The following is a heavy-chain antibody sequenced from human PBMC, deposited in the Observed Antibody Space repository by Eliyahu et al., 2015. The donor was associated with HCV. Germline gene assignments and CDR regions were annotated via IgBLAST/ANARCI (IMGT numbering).Heavy chain of an antibody. D-gene: IGHD1-14*01. CDR2: ISGRGGST. J-gene: IGHJ4*01. Sequence: EVQLLESGGGLVQPGGSLRLFCAAXGFXFSSYAXXXXRQAPGKGLEWVSSISGRGGSTYYADSLKGRFTISRDNSKNTLYLQVNSLRAEDTAVYYCAKAEPGGDYFDSWGHGTLVTVSS. CDR1: GFXFSSYA. V-gene: IGHV3-23*01. CDR3: AKAEPGGDYFDS.